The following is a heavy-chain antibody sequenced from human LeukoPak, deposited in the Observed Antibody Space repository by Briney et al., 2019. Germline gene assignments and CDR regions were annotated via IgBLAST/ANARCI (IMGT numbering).Heavy chain of an antibody. CDR2: ISGSGGST. CDR3: AKERESSGWYEGGFDY. J-gene: IGHJ4*02. V-gene: IGHV3-23*01. Sequence: GGSLRLSCAASGFTFSTYAMSWVRQAPGRGLEWVSAISGSGGSTYYADSVKGRFTISRDNSKNTLYLQMNSLRAEDTAVYYCAKERESSGWYEGGFDYWGQGTLVTVSS. D-gene: IGHD6-19*01. CDR1: GFTFSTYA.